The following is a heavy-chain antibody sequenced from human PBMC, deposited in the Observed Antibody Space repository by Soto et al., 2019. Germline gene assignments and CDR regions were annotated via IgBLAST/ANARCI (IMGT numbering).Heavy chain of an antibody. Sequence: GSLRLSCAASGFTFSDYYMTWIRRPPGKGLEWVSYISDSATTTHYADSVKGRFTISRDNANKSVYLQMNSLRAADTAVYYCAKDSQSYNWARALCYWGQGTPVTVSS. CDR3: AKDSQSYNWARALCY. J-gene: IGHJ4*02. CDR1: GFTFSDYY. V-gene: IGHV3-11*04. D-gene: IGHD1-20*01. CDR2: ISDSATTT.